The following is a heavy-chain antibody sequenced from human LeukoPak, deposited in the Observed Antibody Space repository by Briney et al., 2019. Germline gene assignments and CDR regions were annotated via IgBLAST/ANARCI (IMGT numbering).Heavy chain of an antibody. Sequence: GGPLRLSCAASGFTFSNYNMNWVRQAPGKGLEWVSSISSGNNYIYYADSAKGRFTISRDNAKNSLYLQMNSLRAEDTAVYYCARRSPNYYFDYWGQGTPVTVSS. J-gene: IGHJ4*02. CDR1: GFTFSNYN. V-gene: IGHV3-21*01. CDR3: ARRSPNYYFDY. CDR2: ISSGNNYI.